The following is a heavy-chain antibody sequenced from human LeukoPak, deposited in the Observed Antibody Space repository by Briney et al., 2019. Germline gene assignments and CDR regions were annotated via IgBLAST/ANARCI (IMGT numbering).Heavy chain of an antibody. CDR1: GGSISSSY. Sequence: SETLSLTCTASGGSISSSYWSWIRQPPGKGLEWIGYIYYSGSTNYNPSLKSRVTISVDTSKNQFSLRLSSVTAADTAVYYCARRSQLLGLDYWGQGTLVTVSS. V-gene: IGHV4-59*08. CDR3: ARRSQLLGLDY. J-gene: IGHJ4*02. D-gene: IGHD2-2*01. CDR2: IYYSGST.